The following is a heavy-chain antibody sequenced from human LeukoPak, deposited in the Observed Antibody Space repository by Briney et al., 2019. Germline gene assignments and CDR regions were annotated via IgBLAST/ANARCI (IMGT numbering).Heavy chain of an antibody. CDR3: ARDQDGYNYFDY. J-gene: IGHJ4*02. CDR2: IYYSGST. CDR1: GGSISSGGYY. V-gene: IGHV4-31*03. D-gene: IGHD5-24*01. Sequence: SETLSLTCTVSGGSISSGGYYWSWIRQHPGKGLEWIGYIYYSGSTYYNPSLKSRVTISVDTSKNQFSLKLSSVTAADTAVYYCARDQDGYNYFDYWGQGTLVTVSS.